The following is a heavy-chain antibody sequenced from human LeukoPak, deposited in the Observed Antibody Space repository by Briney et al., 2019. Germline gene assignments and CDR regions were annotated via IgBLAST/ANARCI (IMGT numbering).Heavy chain of an antibody. CDR3: AKVSIAAAGKFDY. D-gene: IGHD6-13*01. CDR1: GFTFSKYA. V-gene: IGHV3-30*04. Sequence: GRSLRLSCAASGFTFSKYAMHWVRQAPGKGLEWLSVISYDGNNKFYADYVKGRFTVSRDNSKYTLYLQMDSLRAKDTAVYYCAKVSIAAAGKFDYWGQGTLVTVSS. CDR2: ISYDGNNK. J-gene: IGHJ4*02.